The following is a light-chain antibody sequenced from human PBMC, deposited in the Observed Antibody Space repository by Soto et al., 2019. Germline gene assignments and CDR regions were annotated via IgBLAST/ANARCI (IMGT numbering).Light chain of an antibody. CDR2: GAS. CDR3: QYLNSFPLT. V-gene: IGKV3-15*01. CDR1: QGVSNT. Sequence: EIVMTQSPATLSVSPGERATLSCRASQGVSNTLAWYQQKPGQAPRLLIYGASIRATGIPARFSGGGSGTEFTLTISSLQSEDFATYYCQYLNSFPLTFGGGTKVELK. J-gene: IGKJ4*01.